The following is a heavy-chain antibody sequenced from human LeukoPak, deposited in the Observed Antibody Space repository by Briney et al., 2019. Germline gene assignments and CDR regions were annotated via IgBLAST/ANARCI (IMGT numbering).Heavy chain of an antibody. CDR3: ARRTVPGAIVFDP. V-gene: IGHV4-39*01. J-gene: IGHJ5*02. CDR1: GGSISISSYY. Sequence: PSETLSLTCTVSGGSISISSYYWGWIRQPPGKGLEWIGSIYYSGSTYYNPSLKSRVTISVDTSKNQFSLKLSSVTAADTDVYYCARRTVPGAIVFDPWGQGTLVTVSS. CDR2: IYYSGST. D-gene: IGHD2-2*02.